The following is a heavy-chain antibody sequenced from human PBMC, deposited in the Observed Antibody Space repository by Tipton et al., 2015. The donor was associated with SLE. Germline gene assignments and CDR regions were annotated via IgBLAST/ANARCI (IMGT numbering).Heavy chain of an antibody. CDR3: ARGGGSPSY. Sequence: TLSLTCTVSGGSISSHYWSWIRQPPGKGLEWIGYIYFTGSTNYNPSLKSRATISVDMSKNQFSLKLTSVTAADTAVYYCARGGGSPSYWGQGTLVTVSS. D-gene: IGHD2-15*01. J-gene: IGHJ4*02. CDR2: IYFTGST. CDR1: GGSISSHY. V-gene: IGHV4-59*11.